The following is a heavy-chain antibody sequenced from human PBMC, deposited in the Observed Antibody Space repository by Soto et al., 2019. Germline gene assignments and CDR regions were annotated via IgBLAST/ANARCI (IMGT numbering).Heavy chain of an antibody. CDR3: ARGPDRSGFYLFDY. CDR2: IIPLSGTT. J-gene: IGHJ4*02. CDR1: GGTFSNHA. D-gene: IGHD3-22*01. Sequence: SVKVSCKASGGTFSNHAISWVRQAPGQGPEWMGGIIPLSGTTNYVQKFQGRVTITADESMTTAYMELSSLRYEDTAVYYCARGPDRSGFYLFDYWGQGTLVTVSS. V-gene: IGHV1-69*13.